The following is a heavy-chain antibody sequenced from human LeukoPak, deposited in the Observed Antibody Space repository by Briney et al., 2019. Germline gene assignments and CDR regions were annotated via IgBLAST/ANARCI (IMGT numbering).Heavy chain of an antibody. J-gene: IGHJ4*02. CDR1: GASISSSSYY. D-gene: IGHD2-2*01. V-gene: IGHV4-39*01. CDR2: VDYSGSP. Sequence: SETPSLTCSVSGASISSSSYYWGWIRQPPGKGLEWIGSVDYSGSPYYNPSLRSRVTISADTSKKQFSLKLSSVTAADTAVYYCARQGCSRTSCYSDYWGQGTLVTVSS. CDR3: ARQGCSRTSCYSDY.